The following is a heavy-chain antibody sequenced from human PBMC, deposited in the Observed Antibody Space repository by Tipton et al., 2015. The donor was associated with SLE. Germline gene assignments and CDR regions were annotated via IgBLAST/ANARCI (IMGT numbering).Heavy chain of an antibody. CDR3: ARDGVTPFYWYFDL. CDR2: ISGSDT. V-gene: IGHV3-23*01. J-gene: IGHJ2*01. CDR1: GFSFRSYW. Sequence: SLRLSCVVSGFSFRSYWMSWVRQAPGKGLEWVSAISGSDTYYADSVKGRFIVSRDNSKNILYLHMNSLRAEDSAVYFCARDGVTPFYWYFDLWGRGTPVTVSS. D-gene: IGHD2-21*02.